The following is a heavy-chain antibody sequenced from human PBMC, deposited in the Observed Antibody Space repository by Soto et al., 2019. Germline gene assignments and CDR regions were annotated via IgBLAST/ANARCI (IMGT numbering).Heavy chain of an antibody. V-gene: IGHV4-31*03. D-gene: IGHD2-2*01. J-gene: IGHJ5*02. CDR1: GGSISSGGYY. CDR2: IYYSGST. Sequence: QVQLQESGPGLVKPSQTLSLTCTVSGGSISSGGYYWSWIRQHPGKGLEWIGYIYYSGSTYYNPSLKSRVTISVDTSKNQFSLKLSSVTAADTAVYYCARANYIVVVPAATANWFDPWGLGTLVTVSS. CDR3: ARANYIVVVPAATANWFDP.